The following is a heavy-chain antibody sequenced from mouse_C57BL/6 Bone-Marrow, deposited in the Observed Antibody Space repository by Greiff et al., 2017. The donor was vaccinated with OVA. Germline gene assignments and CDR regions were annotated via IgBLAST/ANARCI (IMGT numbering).Heavy chain of an antibody. D-gene: IGHD3-3*01. CDR1: EYEFPSHD. V-gene: IGHV5-2*01. J-gene: IGHJ3*01. CDR3: ARHETGWGFAY. CDR2: INSDGGST. Sequence: DVMLVESGGGLVQPGESLKLSCESNEYEFPSHDMSWVRKTPEKRLELVAAINSDGGSTDYPDTMERRFIISRDKTKKTLYLQMSSLRSEDTALYYCARHETGWGFAYWGQGTLVTVSA.